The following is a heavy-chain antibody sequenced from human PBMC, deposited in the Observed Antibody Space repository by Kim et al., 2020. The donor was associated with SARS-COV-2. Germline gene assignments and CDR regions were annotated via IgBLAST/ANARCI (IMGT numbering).Heavy chain of an antibody. CDR1: GGSFSGYY. CDR3: ARGRSRPPPNIAVVGDAFDI. Sequence: SETLSLTCAVYGGSFSGYYWSWIRQPPGKGLEWIGEINHSGSTNYNPSLKSRVTISVDTSKNQFSLKLSSVTAADTAVYYCARGRSRPPPNIAVVGDAFDIWGQGTMVTVSS. D-gene: IGHD6-19*01. J-gene: IGHJ3*02. CDR2: INHSGST. V-gene: IGHV4-34*01.